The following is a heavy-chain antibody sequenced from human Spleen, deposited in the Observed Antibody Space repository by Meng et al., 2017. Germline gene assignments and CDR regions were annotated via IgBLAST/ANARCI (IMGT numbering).Heavy chain of an antibody. Sequence: GESLKISCAASGFTFDDYGMSWVRQAPGKGLEWVSGINWNGGSTGYADSVKGRFTISRDNAKNSLYLQMNSLRAEDTALYYCARVVGDIVVVPAATFINWFDPWGQGTLVTVSS. V-gene: IGHV3-20*04. CDR3: ARVVGDIVVVPAATFINWFDP. D-gene: IGHD2-2*01. CDR2: INWNGGST. J-gene: IGHJ5*02. CDR1: GFTFDDYG.